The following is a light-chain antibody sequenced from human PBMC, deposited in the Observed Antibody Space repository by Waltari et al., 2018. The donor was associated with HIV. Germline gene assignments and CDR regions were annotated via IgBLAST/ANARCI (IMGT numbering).Light chain of an antibody. CDR1: QSVSSTY. CDR3: QQYGNSLIT. Sequence: EIVLTQSPGTLSLSPGERATLSCRASQSVSSTYLAWYQQKPGQAPRLLIYGASIRATGIPDRFSCSGSGTDFTLAISRVEPEDFAAYYCQQYGNSLITFGQGTRLAIK. J-gene: IGKJ5*01. CDR2: GAS. V-gene: IGKV3-20*01.